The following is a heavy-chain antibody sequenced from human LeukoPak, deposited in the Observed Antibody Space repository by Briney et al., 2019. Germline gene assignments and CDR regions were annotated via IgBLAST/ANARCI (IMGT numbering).Heavy chain of an antibody. Sequence: ASVKVSCKASGYIFTGYSIHWVRQAPGQGLEWMGWINPNSGGTNYAQKFQGRVTMTRDTSISTAYMELSRLRSDDTAVYYCARSFSGYGDYYMDVWGKGTTVTVSS. V-gene: IGHV1-2*02. J-gene: IGHJ6*03. CDR3: ARSFSGYGDYYMDV. CDR2: INPNSGGT. CDR1: GYIFTGYS. D-gene: IGHD5-12*01.